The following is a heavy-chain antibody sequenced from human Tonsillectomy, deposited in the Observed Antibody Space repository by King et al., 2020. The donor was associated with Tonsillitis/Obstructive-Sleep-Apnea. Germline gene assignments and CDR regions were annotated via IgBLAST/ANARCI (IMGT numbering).Heavy chain of an antibody. J-gene: IGHJ4*02. D-gene: IGHD1-1*01. CDR1: SYTFTSYG. V-gene: IGHV1-18*01. CDR2: ISAFYGNT. Sequence: VQLVQSGAEVKKPGASVKVSCKASSYTFTSYGITWVRQAPGQGLEWMGWISAFYGNTNYAQKLQGRVTMTTDTSTSTAYMERRSLRSDDTAVYYCARGTQNNWKDEVDYFDYWGQGTLVTVSS. CDR3: ARGTQNNWKDEVDYFDY.